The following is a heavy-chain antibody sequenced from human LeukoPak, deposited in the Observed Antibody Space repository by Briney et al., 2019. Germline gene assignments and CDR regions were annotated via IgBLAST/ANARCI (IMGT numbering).Heavy chain of an antibody. CDR1: GFTFSSYS. Sequence: GGSLRLSCAASGFTFSSYSMNWVRQAPGKGLEYISTFSASDGRTYYADSVKGRFTISRDNSKYTLYLQMNSLRAEDTAVYYCAKQHAATGGYFDYWGQGTLVTVSS. CDR2: FSASDGRT. D-gene: IGHD3-10*01. CDR3: AKQHAATGGYFDY. V-gene: IGHV3-23*01. J-gene: IGHJ4*02.